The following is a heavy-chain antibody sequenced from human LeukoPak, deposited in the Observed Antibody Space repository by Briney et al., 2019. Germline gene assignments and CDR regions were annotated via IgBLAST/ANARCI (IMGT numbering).Heavy chain of an antibody. J-gene: IGHJ6*02. V-gene: IGHV4-59*01. CDR1: GDSISSYY. Sequence: SETLSLTCTVSGDSISSYYWSWIRQPPGKGLVWIGYIYYSGSTNYNPSLKSRVTISVDTSKNQFYLKVNSVTAADTAVYYCARYTAGSFYYGMDVWGQGTTVTVSS. D-gene: IGHD6-13*01. CDR2: IYYSGST. CDR3: ARYTAGSFYYGMDV.